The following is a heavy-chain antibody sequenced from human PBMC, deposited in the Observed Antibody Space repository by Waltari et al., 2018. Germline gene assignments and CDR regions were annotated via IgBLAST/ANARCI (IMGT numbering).Heavy chain of an antibody. D-gene: IGHD2-15*01. CDR3: ARDGDCSGGSCYGAYYFDY. CDR1: GFTFSSSW. CDR2: IKQDGSEK. V-gene: IGHV3-7*01. Sequence: EVQLVESGGGLVQPGGSLRLSCAASGFTFSSSWMSWVRQAPGEGVANIKQDGSEKYYVDSVKGRFTISRDNAKNSLYLQMNSLRAEDTAVYYCARDGDCSGGSCYGAYYFDYWGQGTLVTVSS. J-gene: IGHJ4*02.